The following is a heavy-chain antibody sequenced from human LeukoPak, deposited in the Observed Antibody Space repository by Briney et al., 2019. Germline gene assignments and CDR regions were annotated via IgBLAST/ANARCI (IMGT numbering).Heavy chain of an antibody. V-gene: IGHV3-66*01. CDR2: IHSGGTT. CDR1: AFTVSSNY. D-gene: IGHD1-7*01. CDR3: ARGGTNTTDY. J-gene: IGHJ4*02. Sequence: GRSLRLSCAASAFTVSSNYMSSVSQPPGNGLELDSVIHSGGTTYYADSVKGRFTISRDNSKNTLYFHMSSLSGEETAVYYCARGGTNTTDYWGQGTLVNVSS.